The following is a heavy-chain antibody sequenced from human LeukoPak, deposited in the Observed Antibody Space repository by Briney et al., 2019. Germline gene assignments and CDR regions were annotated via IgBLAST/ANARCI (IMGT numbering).Heavy chain of an antibody. V-gene: IGHV4-59*08. CDR3: ARQGDYVWGGYRCHLDYYYGMDV. CDR1: GGSISSYY. D-gene: IGHD3-16*02. J-gene: IGHJ6*02. CDR2: IYYSGST. Sequence: SETLSLTCTVSGGSISSYYWSWIRQPPGKGLEWIGYIYYSGSTNYNPSLKSRVTISVDTSKNQFSLELSSVTAADTAVYYCARQGDYVWGGYRCHLDYYYGMDVWGQGTTVTVSS.